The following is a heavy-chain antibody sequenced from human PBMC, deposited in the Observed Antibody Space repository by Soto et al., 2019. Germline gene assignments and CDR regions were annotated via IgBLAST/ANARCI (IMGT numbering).Heavy chain of an antibody. Sequence: GGSLRLSCAASGFTFSDQYMDWVRQAPGKGLEWVGRIRTKPKRYSAEYAASVKGRFTISRDDSKSSLYLQMNSLKIEDTAVYYCARGTTWLDYWGRGTLVTVSS. CDR2: IRTKPKRYSA. CDR1: GFTFSDQY. V-gene: IGHV3-72*01. CDR3: ARGTTWLDY. J-gene: IGHJ4*02. D-gene: IGHD3-10*01.